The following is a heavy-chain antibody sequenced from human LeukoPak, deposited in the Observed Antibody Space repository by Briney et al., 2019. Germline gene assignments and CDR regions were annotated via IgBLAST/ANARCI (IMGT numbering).Heavy chain of an antibody. Sequence: GGSLRLSCAASGFTFSSYWMSWVRQAPGKGLESVAHIKQDGSEKYYVDSVKGRFTISRDNAKNSLYLQMNSLRAEDTAGYYCARLMVDTAMVTFFDPWGEGTLVTVSS. V-gene: IGHV3-7*01. CDR2: IKQDGSEK. CDR3: ARLMVDTAMVTFFDP. CDR1: GFTFSSYW. J-gene: IGHJ5*02. D-gene: IGHD5-18*01.